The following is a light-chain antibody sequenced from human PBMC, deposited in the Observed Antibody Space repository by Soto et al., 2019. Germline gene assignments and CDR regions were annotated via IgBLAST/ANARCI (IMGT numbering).Light chain of an antibody. CDR2: EGT. CDR3: CSYAGSSTHVV. Sequence: QSALTQPASVSGSPGQSITISCTGTSSDVGTYNLVSWYQQCPGKAPKLMIYEGTKRPSGLSNRFSGSKSGNTASLTISGLQAEDEADYYCCSYAGSSTHVVFGGGTKLTFL. CDR1: SSDVGTYNL. J-gene: IGLJ2*01. V-gene: IGLV2-23*01.